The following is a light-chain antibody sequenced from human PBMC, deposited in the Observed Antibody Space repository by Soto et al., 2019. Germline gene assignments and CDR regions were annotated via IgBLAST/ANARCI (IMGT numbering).Light chain of an antibody. CDR3: SSYTSSYAYG. CDR2: EVS. CDR1: SRDVGYYNY. V-gene: IGLV2-14*01. Sequence: QSVLTPPASVSGSPGQSITISCTGTSRDVGYYNYVSWYQQHPGKAPKVMIYEVSYRPSGVSNRFSGSESGNTASLTISGLQAEDEADYYCSSYTSSYAYGFGCWTKVTVL. J-gene: IGLJ1*01.